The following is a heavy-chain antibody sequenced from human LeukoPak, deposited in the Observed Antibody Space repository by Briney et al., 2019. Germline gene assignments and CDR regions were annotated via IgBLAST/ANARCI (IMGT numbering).Heavy chain of an antibody. Sequence: GESLKISCKGFGYSFTSYWIGWVRQMPGKGLEWMGIIYPGDSDTRYSPSFQGQVTISADKSISTAYLQWSSLKASDTAMYYCARVLYCSSTSCYGSYGMDVWGQGTTVTVSS. V-gene: IGHV5-51*01. CDR1: GYSFTSYW. D-gene: IGHD2-2*01. CDR2: IYPGDSDT. J-gene: IGHJ6*02. CDR3: ARVLYCSSTSCYGSYGMDV.